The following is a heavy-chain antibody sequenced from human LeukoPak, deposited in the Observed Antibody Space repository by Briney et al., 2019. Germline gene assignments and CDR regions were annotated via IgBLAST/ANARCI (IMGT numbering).Heavy chain of an antibody. V-gene: IGHV1-69*13. CDR2: IIPIFGTA. Sequence: GASVKVSCKASGGTFRSYAISWVRQAPGQGLEWMGGIIPIFGTANYAQKFQGRVTITADESTSTAYMELSSLRSEDTAVYYCARPRGYCSSTSCFHFDYWGQGTLVTVSS. CDR1: GGTFRSYA. J-gene: IGHJ4*02. CDR3: ARPRGYCSSTSCFHFDY. D-gene: IGHD2-2*01.